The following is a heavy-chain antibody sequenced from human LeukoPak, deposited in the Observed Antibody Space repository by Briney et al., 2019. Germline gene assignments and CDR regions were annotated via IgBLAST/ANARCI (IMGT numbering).Heavy chain of an antibody. CDR1: GGSISSSSYY. Sequence: KTSETLSLTCTVSGGSISSSSYYWGWIRQPPGKGLEWIGSIYYSGSTYYNPSLKSRVTISVDTSKNQFSLKLSSVTAADTAVYYCARGNWNRWYYMDVWGKGTTVTVSS. J-gene: IGHJ6*03. CDR3: ARGNWNRWYYMDV. CDR2: IYYSGST. D-gene: IGHD1-20*01. V-gene: IGHV4-39*01.